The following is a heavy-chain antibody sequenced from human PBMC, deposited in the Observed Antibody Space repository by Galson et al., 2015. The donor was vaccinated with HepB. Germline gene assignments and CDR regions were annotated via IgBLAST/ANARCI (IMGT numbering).Heavy chain of an antibody. J-gene: IGHJ6*02. CDR1: GYTFTSYY. Sequence: SVKVSCKASGYTFTSYYMHWVRQAPGQGLEWMGIINPSGGSTSYAQKFQGRVTMTRDTSTSTVYMELSSLRSEDTAVYYCAREVTGPGRPLIVIGYYYHGMDVWGQGTTVTVSS. CDR2: INPSGGST. CDR3: AREVTGPGRPLIVIGYYYHGMDV. D-gene: IGHD3-16*02. V-gene: IGHV1-46*01.